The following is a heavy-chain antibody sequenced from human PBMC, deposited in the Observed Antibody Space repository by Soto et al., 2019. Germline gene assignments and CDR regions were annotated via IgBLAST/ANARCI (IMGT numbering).Heavy chain of an antibody. D-gene: IGHD1-26*01. Sequence: GGSLGLSCAASGFTFSSYGMHWVRQAPGKGLEWVAVIWYDGSNKYYADSVKGRFTISRDNSKNTLYLQMNSLRAEDTAVYYCATQGVGATSFDYWGQGTLVTVSS. V-gene: IGHV3-33*01. J-gene: IGHJ4*02. CDR2: IWYDGSNK. CDR3: ATQGVGATSFDY. CDR1: GFTFSSYG.